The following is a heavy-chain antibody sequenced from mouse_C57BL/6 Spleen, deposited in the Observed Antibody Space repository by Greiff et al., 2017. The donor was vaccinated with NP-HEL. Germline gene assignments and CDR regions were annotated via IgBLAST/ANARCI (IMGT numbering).Heavy chain of an antibody. CDR1: GYSFTGYY. J-gene: IGHJ3*01. CDR2: IYTYNGVS. CDR3: ASLGTTGGGPWFAY. Sequence: VQLKESGPELVKPGASVKISCKASGYSFTGYYMHWVKQSHGNILDWIGYIYTYNGVSSYNQKFKGKATLTVDKSSSTAYMELRSLTSEDSAVYYCASLGTTGGGPWFAYWGQGTLVTVSA. D-gene: IGHD1-1*01. V-gene: IGHV1-31*01.